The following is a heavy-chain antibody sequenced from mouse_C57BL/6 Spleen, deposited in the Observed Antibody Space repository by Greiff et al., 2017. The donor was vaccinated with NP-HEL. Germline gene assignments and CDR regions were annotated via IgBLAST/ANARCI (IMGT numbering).Heavy chain of an antibody. CDR2: IDPSDSYT. CDR1: GYTFTSYW. CDR3: ARKDYDYDSYYFDY. Sequence: QVQLQQPGAELVKPGASVKLSCKASGYTFTSYWMQWVKQRPGQGLEWIGEIDPSDSYTNSNQKFKGKATLTVDTSSSTAYMQLSSLTSEDSAVYYCARKDYDYDSYYFDYWGQGTTLTVSS. J-gene: IGHJ2*01. V-gene: IGHV1-50*01. D-gene: IGHD2-4*01.